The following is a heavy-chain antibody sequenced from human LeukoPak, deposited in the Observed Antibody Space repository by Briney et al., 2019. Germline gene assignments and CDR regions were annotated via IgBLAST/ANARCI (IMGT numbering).Heavy chain of an antibody. CDR1: GASFSGYY. CDR2: INHTGYT. D-gene: IGHD6-13*01. J-gene: IGHJ3*01. V-gene: IGHV4-34*01. CDR3: ARGKSNSWYGYAFDL. Sequence: SETLSLTCAVYGASFSGYYWSWIRQPPGKGLEWIGEINHTGYTNYNPSLKSRVTMPLDTSKNQFSLKLSSVTAADTAVYYCARGKSNSWYGYAFDLWGQGTMVTVSS.